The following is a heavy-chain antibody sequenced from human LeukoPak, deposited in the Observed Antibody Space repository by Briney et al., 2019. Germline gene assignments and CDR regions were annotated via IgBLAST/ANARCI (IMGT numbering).Heavy chain of an antibody. D-gene: IGHD6-13*01. CDR2: MNPNSGNT. CDR3: ARGIETAAALIYDYMDV. Sequence: ASVKVSCKASGYTFTGYYMHWVRQAPGQGLEWMGWMNPNSGNTGYAQKFQGRVTMTRNTSISTAYMELSSLRSEDTAVYYCARGIETAAALIYDYMDVWGKGTTVTVSS. CDR1: GYTFTGYY. J-gene: IGHJ6*03. V-gene: IGHV1-8*02.